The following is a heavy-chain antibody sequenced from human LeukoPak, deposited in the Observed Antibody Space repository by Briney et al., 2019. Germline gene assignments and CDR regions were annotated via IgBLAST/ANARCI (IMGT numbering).Heavy chain of an antibody. V-gene: IGHV3-23*01. CDR1: GGSFSGYY. CDR3: AKSDCETIGCKRLHY. CDR2: ISGRGDST. D-gene: IGHD2-21*02. J-gene: IGHJ4*02. Sequence: ETLSLTCAVYGGSFSGYYWSWIRQPPGKGLEWVSTISGRGDSTYYADSVKGRFTISRDNSKNTLYLQMNSLRAEDTALFYCAKSDCETIGCKRLHYWGQGTLVTVSS.